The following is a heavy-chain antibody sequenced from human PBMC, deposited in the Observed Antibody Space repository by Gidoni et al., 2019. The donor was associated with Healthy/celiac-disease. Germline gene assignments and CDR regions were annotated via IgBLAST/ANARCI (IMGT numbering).Heavy chain of an antibody. CDR1: GGSFSGSY. V-gene: IGHV4-34*01. D-gene: IGHD2-2*02. J-gene: IGHJ2*01. Sequence: QVQLQQWGAGPLTPSDTLSLTCAVHGGSFSGSYWRWIRQPPGKGLEWIGEINHSGSTNYNPSLKSRVTISVDTSKNQFSLKLSSVTAADTAVYYCARSYRGTSGRYFDLWGRGTLVTVSS. CDR2: INHSGST. CDR3: ARSYRGTSGRYFDL.